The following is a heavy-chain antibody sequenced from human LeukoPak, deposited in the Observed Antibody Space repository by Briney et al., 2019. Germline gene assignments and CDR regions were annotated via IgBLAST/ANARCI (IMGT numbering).Heavy chain of an antibody. CDR1: GFTFSSYA. V-gene: IGHV3-9*03. D-gene: IGHD4-23*01. CDR2: ISWNSGSI. CDR3: AKAESGGNYFDY. J-gene: IGHJ4*02. Sequence: GGSLRLSCAASGFTFSSYAMSLVRQAPGKGLEWVSGISWNSGSIGYADSVKGRFTISRDNAKNSLYLQMNSLRAEDMALYYCAKAESGGNYFDYWGQGTLVTVSS.